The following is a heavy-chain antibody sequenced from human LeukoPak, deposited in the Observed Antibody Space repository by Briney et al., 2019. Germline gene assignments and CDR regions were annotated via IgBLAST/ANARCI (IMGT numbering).Heavy chain of an antibody. D-gene: IGHD6-13*01. Sequence: KPSETLSLTCAVYGGSFSGYYWSWIRQPPGKGLEWIGEINHSGSTNYNPSLKSRVTISVDTSKNQFSPKLSSVTAADTAVYYCARDTHSSWYVLSENNWFDPWGQGTLVTVSS. CDR1: GGSFSGYY. J-gene: IGHJ5*02. CDR3: ARDTHSSWYVLSENNWFDP. V-gene: IGHV4-34*01. CDR2: INHSGST.